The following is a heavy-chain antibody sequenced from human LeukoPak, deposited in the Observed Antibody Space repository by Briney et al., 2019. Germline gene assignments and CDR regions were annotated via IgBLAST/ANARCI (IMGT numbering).Heavy chain of an antibody. J-gene: IGHJ4*02. CDR3: ARLGYSYGYAIDY. CDR1: GFTFSSYS. Sequence: EPGGSLRLSCAASGFTFSSYSMNWVRQAPGKGLEWVSSISSSSSYIYYADSVKGRFTISRDNAKNSLYLQMNSLRAEDTAVYYCARLGYSYGYAIDYWGQGTLVTVSS. D-gene: IGHD5-18*01. V-gene: IGHV3-21*01. CDR2: ISSSSSYI.